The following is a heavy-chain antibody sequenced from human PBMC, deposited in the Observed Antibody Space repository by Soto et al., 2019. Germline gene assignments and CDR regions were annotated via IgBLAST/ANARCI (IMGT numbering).Heavy chain of an antibody. CDR2: IYPGDSDT. D-gene: IGHD3-22*01. J-gene: IGHJ3*02. V-gene: IGHV5-51*01. CDR3: ARRMVVDYDDSSGYYGYDAFDI. CDR1: GYSFTSYW. Sequence: GESLKISCKGSGYSFTSYWIGWVRQMPGKGLEWMGIIYPGDSDTRYSPSFQGQVTISADKSISTAYLQWTSLKASDTAMYYCARRMVVDYDDSSGYYGYDAFDIWGEGTMVTVSS.